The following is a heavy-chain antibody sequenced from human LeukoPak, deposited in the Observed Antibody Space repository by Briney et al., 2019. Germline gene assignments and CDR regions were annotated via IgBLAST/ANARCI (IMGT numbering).Heavy chain of an antibody. CDR2: IGSSGDIT. D-gene: IGHD5/OR15-5a*01. CDR1: GFTFCGLA. CDR3: AKDVDNCVYVVY. J-gene: IGHJ4*02. Sequence: GGSLRLSSAASGFTFCGLAMSWVAQAPGLGLEWVSSIGSSGDITSHVDSGKGRFTTPKDKSKTTLYLQRNSTIVADRAVSSCAKDVDNCVYVVYWGQGALVTVS. V-gene: IGHV3-23*01.